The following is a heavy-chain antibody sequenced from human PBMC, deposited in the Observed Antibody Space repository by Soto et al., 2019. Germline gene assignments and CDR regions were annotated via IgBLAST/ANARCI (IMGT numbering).Heavy chain of an antibody. CDR2: IIPIFGTA. CDR3: ARAPWLVY. Sequence: QVQLVQSGAEVKKPGSSVKVSCKASGGTFSSYAISWVRQAPGQGLEWMGGIIPIFGTANYAQKFQGRVTTPADASTGTAHMELSSLRSEDPAVYSCARAPWLVYWRQGTLVTVSS. J-gene: IGHJ4*02. V-gene: IGHV1-69*12. CDR1: GGTFSSYA. D-gene: IGHD3-22*01.